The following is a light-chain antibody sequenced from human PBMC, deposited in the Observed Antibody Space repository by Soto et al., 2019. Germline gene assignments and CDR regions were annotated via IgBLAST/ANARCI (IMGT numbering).Light chain of an antibody. CDR2: GVS. Sequence: EIVLTQSPGTLSLSPGERATLSCRASQSVSNNYLAWYQQKPGQAPRLLIYGVSSRATGVPDRFSGSGSGTDFTLTISRLEPEDFAVYYCQQYTDWPLTFGQGTKVEVK. CDR1: QSVSNNY. V-gene: IGKV3-20*01. CDR3: QQYTDWPLT. J-gene: IGKJ1*01.